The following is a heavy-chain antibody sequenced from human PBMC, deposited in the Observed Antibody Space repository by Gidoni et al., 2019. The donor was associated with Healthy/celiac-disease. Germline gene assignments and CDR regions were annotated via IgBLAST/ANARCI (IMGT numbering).Heavy chain of an antibody. D-gene: IGHD6-19*01. Sequence: QVQLVQSGAEVKKPGSSVKVACKASGGPFSSYAISWVRQAPGQGLEWMGGIIPIFGTANYAQKFQGRVTITADESTSTAYMELSSLRSEDTAVYYCAREGAGGWHEYYYFDYWGQGTLVTVSS. CDR1: GGPFSSYA. CDR3: AREGAGGWHEYYYFDY. CDR2: IIPIFGTA. J-gene: IGHJ4*02. V-gene: IGHV1-69*01.